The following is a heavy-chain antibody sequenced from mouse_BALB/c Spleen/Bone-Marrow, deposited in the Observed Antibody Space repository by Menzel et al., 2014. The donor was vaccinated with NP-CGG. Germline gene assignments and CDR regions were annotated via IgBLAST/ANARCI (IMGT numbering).Heavy chain of an antibody. J-gene: IGHJ4*01. CDR2: INPSTGYT. V-gene: IGHV1-7*01. CDR1: GYTFTSYW. Sequence: QVQLQQSGAELAKPGASVKMSCKASGYTFTSYWMHWVKQRPGQGLEWIGYINPSTGYTEYNQKFKDKATLTADKSSSPAYRQLSSLTSEHSAFYYCERIFPFTMVVVTYYYAMDYWGQGPPVPVSS. CDR3: ERIFPFTMVVVTYYYAMDY. D-gene: IGHD1-1*01.